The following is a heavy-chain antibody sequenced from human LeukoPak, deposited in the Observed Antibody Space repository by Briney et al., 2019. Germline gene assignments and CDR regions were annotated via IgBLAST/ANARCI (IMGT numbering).Heavy chain of an antibody. V-gene: IGHV4-61*02. J-gene: IGHJ4*02. Sequence: NPSETLSLTCTVSGGSISSGSYYWSWIRQPAGKGLEWIGRIYTSGSTNYNPSLKSRVTISVDTSKNQFSLKLSSVTAADTAVYYCARTQYPPHFDYWGQGTLVTASS. CDR2: IYTSGST. CDR3: ARTQYPPHFDY. CDR1: GGSISSGSYY. D-gene: IGHD4-11*01.